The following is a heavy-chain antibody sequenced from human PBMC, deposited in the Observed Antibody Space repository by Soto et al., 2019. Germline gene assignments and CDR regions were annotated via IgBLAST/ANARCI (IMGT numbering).Heavy chain of an antibody. J-gene: IGHJ5*02. Sequence: ASVMVSCKASGDTFTNFGLSWVRQAPGQGLEWMGWIATYNSNKNYAQKFQGRLTLTTDTSTSTGYMELKSLEYDDTAVYYCARVLRGVVNWFDPWGQGTLVTVSS. D-gene: IGHD3-10*01. V-gene: IGHV1-18*01. CDR2: IATYNSNK. CDR3: ARVLRGVVNWFDP. CDR1: GDTFTNFG.